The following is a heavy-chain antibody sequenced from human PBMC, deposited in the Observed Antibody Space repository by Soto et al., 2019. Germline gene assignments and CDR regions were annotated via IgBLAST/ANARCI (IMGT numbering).Heavy chain of an antibody. V-gene: IGHV3-23*01. D-gene: IGHD4-17*01. CDR2: IRGSGGST. CDR1: GFAFSAYA. CDR3: AKGHGDYGWHWFDT. J-gene: IGHJ5*02. Sequence: EVQLLESGGGLVQPGESLRLSCAASGFAFSAYAMSWVRQAPGKGLEWVSGIRGSGGSTFYADSVKGRFTISRDNFENTVYLQMNTLGTEDTALYYCAKGHGDYGWHWFDTWGQGTLVTVSS.